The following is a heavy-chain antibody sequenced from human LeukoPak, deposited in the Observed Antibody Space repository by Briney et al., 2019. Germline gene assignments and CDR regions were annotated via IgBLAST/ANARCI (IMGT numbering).Heavy chain of an antibody. CDR3: AKSSNVVRGYMDV. V-gene: IGHV3-74*01. Sequence: GGSLRLSCVVSGFPFGNFCMHWVRQVPGKGLVWVARMDTDGRTTDYADSVKGRFTISRDNSKNTLYLQMNSLRAEDTAVYYCAKSSNVVRGYMDVWGKGTTVTVSS. J-gene: IGHJ6*03. D-gene: IGHD3-10*01. CDR1: GFPFGNFC. CDR2: MDTDGRTT.